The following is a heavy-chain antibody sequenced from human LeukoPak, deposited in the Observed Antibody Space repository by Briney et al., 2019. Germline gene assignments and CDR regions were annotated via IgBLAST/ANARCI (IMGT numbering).Heavy chain of an antibody. D-gene: IGHD6-19*01. Sequence: ASVKVSCKASGYTFTGYYMHWVRQAPGQGLEWMGWIYPNSGGTNYAQKFRGWVTMTRDTSISTAYMELSRLRSDDTAVYYCARESTVAGAFDIWGQGTMVTVSS. CDR1: GYTFTGYY. J-gene: IGHJ3*02. CDR2: IYPNSGGT. V-gene: IGHV1-2*04. CDR3: ARESTVAGAFDI.